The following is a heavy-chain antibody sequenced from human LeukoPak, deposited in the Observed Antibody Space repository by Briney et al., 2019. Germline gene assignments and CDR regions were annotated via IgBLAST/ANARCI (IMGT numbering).Heavy chain of an antibody. J-gene: IGHJ4*02. CDR1: GGSISSSSYY. V-gene: IGHV4-39*01. CDR2: IYYSGST. CDR3: ARLIVAAPAMDY. Sequence: PSETLSLTCTVSGGSISSSSYYWGWIRQPPGKGLEWIGSIYYSGSTYYNPSLKSRVTISVDTSKNRFSLKLSSVTAADTAVYYCARLIVAAPAMDYWGQGTLVTVSS. D-gene: IGHD5-12*01.